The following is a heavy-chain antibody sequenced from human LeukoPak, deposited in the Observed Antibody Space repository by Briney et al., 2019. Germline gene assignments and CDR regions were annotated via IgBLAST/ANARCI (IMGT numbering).Heavy chain of an antibody. CDR3: ARELRFSHYTYYDFWSGYYYYMDV. CDR1: GYTFTSYG. Sequence: ASVKVSCKASGYTFTSYGISWVRQAPGQGLEWMGWISAYNGNTNYAQKLQGRVTMTTDTSTSTAYMELRSLRSDDTAVYYCARELRFSHYTYYDFWSGYYYYMDVWGKGTTVTVSS. D-gene: IGHD3-3*01. V-gene: IGHV1-18*01. CDR2: ISAYNGNT. J-gene: IGHJ6*03.